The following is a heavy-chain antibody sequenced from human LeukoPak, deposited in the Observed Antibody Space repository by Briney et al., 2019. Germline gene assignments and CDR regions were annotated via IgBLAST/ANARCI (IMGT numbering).Heavy chain of an antibody. J-gene: IGHJ4*02. D-gene: IGHD3-22*01. CDR2: ISSGGYT. CDR3: ARVGTYYYDSSGYYY. Sequence: GGSLRLPCAASGFSVSSNYMSWVRQAPGKGLEWVSVISSGGYTYYADSVKGRFTISRDNSKNTLYLQMNGLRAEDTAVYYCARVGTYYYDSSGYYYWGQGTLVTVSS. CDR1: GFSVSSNY. V-gene: IGHV3-53*01.